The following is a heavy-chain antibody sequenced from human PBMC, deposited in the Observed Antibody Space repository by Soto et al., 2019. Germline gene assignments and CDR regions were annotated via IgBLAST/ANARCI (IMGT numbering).Heavy chain of an antibody. Sequence: GGSLRLSCAASGFTFSSYWMRWVRQAPGKGLEWVANIKQDGSEKNYVDYLKGRLTISRDNAKNSLYLQMNSLRAEDTVVYYCASCILRFWEWLPSALDVWGKGTTVTVSS. CDR2: IKQDGSEK. J-gene: IGHJ6*04. V-gene: IGHV3-7*01. CDR3: ASCILRFWEWLPSALDV. D-gene: IGHD3-3*01. CDR1: GFTFSSYW.